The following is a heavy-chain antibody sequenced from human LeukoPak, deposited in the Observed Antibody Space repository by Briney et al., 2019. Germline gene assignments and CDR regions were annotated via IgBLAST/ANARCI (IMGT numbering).Heavy chain of an antibody. D-gene: IGHD6-19*01. CDR3: ARHVSSGWYPSDY. Sequence: SETLSLTCTVSGGSISTYYWSWIRQSPGKGLEWIGHIYYSGSTNYSPSLKSRVTISVDTSKNQFSLKLNSVTAADTAVYYCARHVSSGWYPSDYWGQGSLVTVSS. CDR1: GGSISTYY. J-gene: IGHJ4*02. V-gene: IGHV4-59*01. CDR2: IYYSGST.